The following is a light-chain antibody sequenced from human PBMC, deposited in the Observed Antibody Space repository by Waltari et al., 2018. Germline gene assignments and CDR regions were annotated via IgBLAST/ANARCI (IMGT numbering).Light chain of an antibody. CDR1: SSDVGLYNF. Sequence: QSALTQPASVSGSPGQSITISCTGTSSDVGLYNFVSWYQQHPGKAPKLIISGVDKRASGVPDRFAGSKSGSTAYLTVSGLQAEDEADYYCASHGNNNVFGGGTKLTVL. CDR3: ASHGNNNV. V-gene: IGLV2-8*01. J-gene: IGLJ3*02. CDR2: GVD.